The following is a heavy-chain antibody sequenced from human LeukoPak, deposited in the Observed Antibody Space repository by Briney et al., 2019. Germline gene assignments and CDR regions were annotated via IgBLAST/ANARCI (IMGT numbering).Heavy chain of an antibody. CDR1: GFTFSNHY. Sequence: RGSPRLSCAPSGFTFSNHYMHWVPEAPGKGLVSVSRIDPNGRYTSYADSVKGRFTISRDNAKNTLYLQMNSLSAEDAAVYYCAKDENGRISSGYPPDYWGQGTLVTVSS. J-gene: IGHJ4*02. D-gene: IGHD3-22*01. CDR2: IDPNGRYT. V-gene: IGHV3-74*01. CDR3: AKDENGRISSGYPPDY.